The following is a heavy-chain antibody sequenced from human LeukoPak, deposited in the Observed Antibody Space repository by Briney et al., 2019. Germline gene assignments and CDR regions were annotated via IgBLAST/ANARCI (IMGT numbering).Heavy chain of an antibody. D-gene: IGHD3-22*01. J-gene: IGHJ4*02. V-gene: IGHV3-33*01. CDR2: IWYDGSNK. Sequence: GGSLRLSCAASGFTFSSYGMHWVRQAPGKGLEWVAVIWYDGSNKYYADSVKCVFTISRDNSKNTLYLQMNSLRDEDTAVYYCARDPKYYYDSSGYPSGNYWGQGNLVTVSS. CDR1: GFTFSSYG. CDR3: ARDPKYYYDSSGYPSGNY.